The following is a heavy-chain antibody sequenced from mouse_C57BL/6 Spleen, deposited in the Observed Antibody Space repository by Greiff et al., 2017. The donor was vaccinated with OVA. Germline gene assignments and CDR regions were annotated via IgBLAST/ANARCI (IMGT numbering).Heavy chain of an antibody. CDR1: GYTFTSYW. Sequence: VQLQESGAELVKPGASVKMSCKASGYTFTSYWITWVKQRPGQGLEWIGDIYPGSGSTNYNEKFKSKATLTVDTSSSTAYMQLSSLTSEDSAVYYCAREYPYYFDYWGQGTTLTVSS. CDR3: AREYPYYFDY. D-gene: IGHD5-1*01. V-gene: IGHV1-55*01. CDR2: IYPGSGST. J-gene: IGHJ2*01.